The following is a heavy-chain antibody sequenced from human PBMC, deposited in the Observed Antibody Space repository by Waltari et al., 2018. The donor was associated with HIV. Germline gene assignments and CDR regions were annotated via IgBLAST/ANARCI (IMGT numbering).Heavy chain of an antibody. V-gene: IGHV1-2*06. CDR1: GYTFTDYY. CDR2: INLNSGGT. CDR3: ARVVNYGDNSVYYGMDV. Sequence: QVQLVQSGAEVKKPGASVKVSCKASGYTFTDYYISCVRKAPGQGLEWMGRINLNSGGTNYAQKFQGRVIMTRDTSISTAYMELSRLRSDDTAVYYCARVVNYGDNSVYYGMDVWGQGTTVTVSS. D-gene: IGHD4-17*01. J-gene: IGHJ6*02.